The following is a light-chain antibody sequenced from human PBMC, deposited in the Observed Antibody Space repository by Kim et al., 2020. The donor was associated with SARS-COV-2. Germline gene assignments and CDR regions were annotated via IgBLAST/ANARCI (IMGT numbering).Light chain of an antibody. CDR2: NTN. J-gene: IGLJ3*02. Sequence: GGTVTLTLCLHSGSGFSSYYPSWYQQTPGQAPRTLIYNTNTRSSGVPDRFSGSILGNKAALTITGAQADDESDYYCVLYMGSGISVFGGGTQLTVL. CDR3: VLYMGSGISV. CDR1: SGSGFSSYY. V-gene: IGLV8-61*01.